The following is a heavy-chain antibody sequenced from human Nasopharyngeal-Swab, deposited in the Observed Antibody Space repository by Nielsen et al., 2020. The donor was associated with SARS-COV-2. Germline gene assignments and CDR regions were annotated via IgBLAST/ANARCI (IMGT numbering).Heavy chain of an antibody. CDR3: ARGRQYYDSSAYYSGHDAFDI. Sequence: ASVKVSCKASGYTFPNYAMHLVRQAPGQKLEWVGWINAGNGNTKYSQMFQGRVTITRDTSASTAYMDLSSLRSEDTAVYYCARGRQYYDSSAYYSGHDAFDIWGQGTKLTVSS. V-gene: IGHV1-3*01. D-gene: IGHD3-22*01. CDR2: INAGNGNT. J-gene: IGHJ3*02. CDR1: GYTFPNYA.